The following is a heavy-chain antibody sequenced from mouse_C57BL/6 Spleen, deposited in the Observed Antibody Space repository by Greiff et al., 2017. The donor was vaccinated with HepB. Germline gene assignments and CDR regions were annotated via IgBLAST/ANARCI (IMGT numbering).Heavy chain of an antibody. CDR3: AREGYYYGSRSAWFAY. Sequence: EVQLQQSGPELVKPGASVKIPCKASGYTFTDYNMDWVKQSHGKSLEWIGDINPNNGGTIYNQKFKGKATLTVDKSSSTAYMALRSLTSEDTAVYYCAREGYYYGSRSAWFAYWGQGTLVTVSA. V-gene: IGHV1-18*01. CDR2: INPNNGGT. D-gene: IGHD1-1*01. CDR1: GYTFTDYN. J-gene: IGHJ3*01.